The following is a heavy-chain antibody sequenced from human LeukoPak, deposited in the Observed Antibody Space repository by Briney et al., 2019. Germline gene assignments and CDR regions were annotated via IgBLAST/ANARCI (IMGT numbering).Heavy chain of an antibody. CDR1: RFTFNNYP. D-gene: IGHD4-11*01. CDR2: ISASGATT. CDR3: ATGSRPYSEQTDF. J-gene: IGHJ4*02. Sequence: GESLRLSCAASRFTFNNYPMTWVRQAPGKGLEWVSSISASGATTYYADSVKGRFTISRDNSKNTVSLQMSSLRAEDTAVYYCATGSRPYSEQTDFWGQGTLVAVSS. V-gene: IGHV3-23*01.